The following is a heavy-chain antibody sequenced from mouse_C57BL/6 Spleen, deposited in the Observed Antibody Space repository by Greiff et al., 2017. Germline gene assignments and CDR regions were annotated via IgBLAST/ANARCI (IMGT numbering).Heavy chain of an antibody. CDR3: ARRTTVVATRYFDV. V-gene: IGHV1-82*01. CDR1: GYAFSSSW. J-gene: IGHJ1*03. D-gene: IGHD1-1*01. CDR2: IYPGDGDT. Sequence: VQLQQSGPELVKPGASVKISCKASGYAFSSSWMNWVKQRPGKGLEWIGRIYPGDGDTNYNGKVKGKATLTADKSYSTAYMQLSSLTSEDSAVYFCARRTTVVATRYFDVWGTGTTVTVSS.